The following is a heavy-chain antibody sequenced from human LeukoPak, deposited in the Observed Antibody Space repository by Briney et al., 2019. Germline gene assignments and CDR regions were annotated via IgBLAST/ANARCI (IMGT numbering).Heavy chain of an antibody. J-gene: IGHJ4*02. CDR3: ASNQVVVVAATLNY. V-gene: IGHV4-59*08. CDR1: GFSVNDWY. D-gene: IGHD2-15*01. CDR2: IYYSGST. Sequence: GSLRLSCAASGFSVNDWYMSWVRQPPGKGLEWIGYIYYSGSTNYNPSLKSRVTISVDTSKNQFSLKLSSVTAADTAVYYCASNQVVVVAATLNYWGQGTLVTVSS.